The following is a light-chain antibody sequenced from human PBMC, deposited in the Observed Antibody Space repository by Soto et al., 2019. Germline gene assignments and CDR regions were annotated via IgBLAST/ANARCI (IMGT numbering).Light chain of an antibody. V-gene: IGKV1-39*01. CDR2: GAS. Sequence: DIQMTQSPSSLSASVGDRVTITCRASQSISSYLNWDQQRPGKAPKVLIYGASTLQSGVPSRFSGSGSGTEFTLTISSLQPEDFATYYCQQGYSISWTFGQGTKVDIK. CDR1: QSISSY. J-gene: IGKJ1*01. CDR3: QQGYSISWT.